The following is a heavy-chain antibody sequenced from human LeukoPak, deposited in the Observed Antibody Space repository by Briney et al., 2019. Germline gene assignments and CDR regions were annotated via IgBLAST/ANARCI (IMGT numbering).Heavy chain of an antibody. D-gene: IGHD3-10*01. V-gene: IGHV1-3*04. Sequence: ASVKVSCKASGYTFTSFAVHWVRQAPGQRPEWMGWMNIGDGNTKYSQNIQDRITFIRDTSANTVYMELSSLTSEDTAVYYCARSAILDYYYGSGRFFDYWGQGSLVTVSS. CDR1: GYTFTSFA. CDR3: ARSAILDYYYGSGRFFDY. CDR2: MNIGDGNT. J-gene: IGHJ4*02.